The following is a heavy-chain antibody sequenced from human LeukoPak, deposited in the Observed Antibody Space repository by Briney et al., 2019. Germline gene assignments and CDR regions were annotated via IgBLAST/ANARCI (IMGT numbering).Heavy chain of an antibody. CDR2: IYYSGST. D-gene: IGHD3-3*01. J-gene: IGHJ4*02. V-gene: IGHV4-39*07. Sequence: SETLSLTCTVSGGSISSSSYYWGWIRQPPGKGLEWIGSIYYSGSTYYNPSLRSRVTISVDTSKNHFSLNLSSVTAADTAVYYCARIGLLRFLEWFSDYWGQGTLVTVSS. CDR1: GGSISSSSYY. CDR3: ARIGLLRFLEWFSDY.